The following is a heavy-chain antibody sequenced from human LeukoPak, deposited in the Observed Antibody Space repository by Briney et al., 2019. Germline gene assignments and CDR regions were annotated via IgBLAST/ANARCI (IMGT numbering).Heavy chain of an antibody. D-gene: IGHD6-13*01. V-gene: IGHV4-59*01. CDR1: GGSISSYY. Sequence: PSETLSLTCTVSGGSISSYYWSWIRQPPGKGLEWIGYIYYSGSTNYNPSLKSRVTISVDTSKNQFSLKLSSVTAADTAVYYCARRSPKYSSSWYYFDYWGQGTLVTVSS. CDR3: ARRSPKYSSSWYYFDY. J-gene: IGHJ4*02. CDR2: IYYSGST.